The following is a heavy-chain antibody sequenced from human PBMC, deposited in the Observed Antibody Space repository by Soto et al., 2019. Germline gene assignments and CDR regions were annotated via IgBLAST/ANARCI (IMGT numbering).Heavy chain of an antibody. V-gene: IGHV3-30*18. CDR2: ISYDGSNK. D-gene: IGHD3-3*01. Sequence: GGSLRLSCAASGFTFSSYGMHWVRQAPGKGLEWVAVISYDGSNKYYADSVKGRFTISRDNSKNTLYLQMNSLRAEDTAVYYCAKSGPPRGGFLDQKRGSWYYYGMDVWGQGTTVTVSS. J-gene: IGHJ6*02. CDR1: GFTFSSYG. CDR3: AKSGPPRGGFLDQKRGSWYYYGMDV.